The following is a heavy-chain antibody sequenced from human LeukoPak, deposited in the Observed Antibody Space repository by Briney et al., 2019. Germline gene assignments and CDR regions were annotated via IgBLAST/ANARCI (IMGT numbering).Heavy chain of an antibody. D-gene: IGHD1-26*01. V-gene: IGHV1-18*03. J-gene: IGHJ4*02. Sequence: ASVEASLKGSGFTLYSFSINRGRKAPGQGAEVMGLISAYNGNTKYAQKLQGRVTMTTDTSTSTAYMELRSLRSDDMAVYYCARGLGGSGSYFLTFDYWGQGTLVTVSS. CDR3: ARGLGGSGSYFLTFDY. CDR2: ISAYNGNT. CDR1: GFTLYSFS.